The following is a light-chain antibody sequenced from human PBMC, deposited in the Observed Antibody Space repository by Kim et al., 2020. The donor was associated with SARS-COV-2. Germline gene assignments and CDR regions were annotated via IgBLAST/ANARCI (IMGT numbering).Light chain of an antibody. Sequence: SYELTQPPSVSVSPGQTASITCSGDKLGNKYASWYQQRPGQSPVLVISQDNKRPSGIPERFSGSNSGNTASLTISGTQAMDEADYYCQAWDSSTGVVFGGGTQLIVL. J-gene: IGLJ2*01. V-gene: IGLV3-1*01. CDR2: QDN. CDR1: KLGNKY. CDR3: QAWDSSTGVV.